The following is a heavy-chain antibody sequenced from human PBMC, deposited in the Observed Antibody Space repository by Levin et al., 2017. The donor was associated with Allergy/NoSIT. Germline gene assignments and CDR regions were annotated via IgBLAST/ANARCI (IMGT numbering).Heavy chain of an antibody. CDR1: GATFSSYT. CDR3: TGDCGGDCYFDS. Sequence: SVKVSCKASGATFSSYTISWVRQAPRQGLEWMGGIIPMFGTTNYAQKFQDRVTITADESTSTAYMELNSLRSEDSAIYYCTGDCGGDCYFDSWGQGTLVTVSS. V-gene: IGHV1-69*13. J-gene: IGHJ4*02. CDR2: IIPMFGTT. D-gene: IGHD2-21*02.